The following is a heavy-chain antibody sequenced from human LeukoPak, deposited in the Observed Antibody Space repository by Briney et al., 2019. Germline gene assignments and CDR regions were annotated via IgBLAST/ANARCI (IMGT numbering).Heavy chain of an antibody. Sequence: SETLSLTCSVSGDSIRSGSFHWNWIRQPAGKGLEWIGRIYITGSTAYNPSLKSRVTMSVDTSNNQFSLKLTSVTAADTAVYYCAKSWGYAANSLHIQHWGQGARVIVSA. CDR1: GDSIRSGSFH. CDR3: AKSWGYAANSLHIQH. D-gene: IGHD4-23*01. CDR2: IYITGST. J-gene: IGHJ1*01. V-gene: IGHV4-61*02.